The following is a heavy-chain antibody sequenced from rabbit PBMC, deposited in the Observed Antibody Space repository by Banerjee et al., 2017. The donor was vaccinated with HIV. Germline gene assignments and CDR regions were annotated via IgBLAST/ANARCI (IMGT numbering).Heavy chain of an antibody. J-gene: IGHJ4*01. Sequence: QSLEESGGGLVKPGASLTLTCTASGVSFSSNHYMCWVRQAPGKGLEWIACINTATGKPVYATWAKGRFTISTTSSTTVTLQMTSLTAADTATYFCAREVAAKFSLWGPGTLVTVS. CDR3: AREVAAKFSL. CDR1: GVSFSSNHY. CDR2: INTATGKP. D-gene: IGHD4-1*01. V-gene: IGHV1S40*01.